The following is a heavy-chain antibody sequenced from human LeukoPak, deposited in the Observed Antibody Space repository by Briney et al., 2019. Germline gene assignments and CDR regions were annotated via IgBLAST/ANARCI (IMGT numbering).Heavy chain of an antibody. Sequence: ASVKVSCKASCFTFNRFRNSWGGPAPGQGLEWMGWISAYNGNTNYAQKLQGRVTMTTDTSTSTAYMELRSLRSDDTAVYYCVRDQGLGRAGFCDYWGQGTLVTVSS. CDR2: ISAYNGNT. D-gene: IGHD6-13*01. CDR1: CFTFNRFR. J-gene: IGHJ4*02. V-gene: IGHV1-18*01. CDR3: VRDQGLGRAGFCDY.